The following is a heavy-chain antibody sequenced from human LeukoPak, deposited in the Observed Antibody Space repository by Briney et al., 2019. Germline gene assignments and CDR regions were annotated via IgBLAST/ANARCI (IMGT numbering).Heavy chain of an antibody. CDR1: GYTFTGYY. D-gene: IGHD2-2*02. CDR3: AVVVPAAIPKIFDY. V-gene: IGHV1-2*02. Sequence: ASVKVSCKASGYTFTGYYMHWVRQAPGQGLEWMGWINPNSGGTNYAQKFQGRVTMTRDTSISTAYMELSSLRSEDTAVYYCAVVVPAAIPKIFDYWGQGTLVTVSS. J-gene: IGHJ4*02. CDR2: INPNSGGT.